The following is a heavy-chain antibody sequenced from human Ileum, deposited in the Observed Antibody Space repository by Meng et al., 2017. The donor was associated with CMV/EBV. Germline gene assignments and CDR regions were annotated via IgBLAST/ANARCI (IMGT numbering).Heavy chain of an antibody. CDR1: GFTFSHYW. D-gene: IGHD6-6*01. CDR3: ARGIAARPTLDY. CDR2: IKEDGSQT. Sequence: GESLKISCTASGFTFSHYWMTWVRQVPGKGLEWMANIKEDGSQTVYVDSVKGRFTISRDNAKTSLYLQMDSLRAEDTAVYYCARGIAARPTLDYWGQGTLVTVSS. J-gene: IGHJ4*02. V-gene: IGHV3-7*04.